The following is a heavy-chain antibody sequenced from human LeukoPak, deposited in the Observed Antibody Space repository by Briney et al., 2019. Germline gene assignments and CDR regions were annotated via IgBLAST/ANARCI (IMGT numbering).Heavy chain of an antibody. D-gene: IGHD3-16*01. CDR1: GFTFSSSR. CDR3: VRSWGEDY. J-gene: IGHJ4*02. Sequence: GGSLRLSCAASGFTFSSSRMLWVRQTPGKGLVWVSNINTDGSTTNYADSVKGRFTISRDNAKNTLFLQMNSLRAEDTAIYYCVRSWGEDYWGQGTLVTVSS. CDR2: INTDGSTT. V-gene: IGHV3-74*01.